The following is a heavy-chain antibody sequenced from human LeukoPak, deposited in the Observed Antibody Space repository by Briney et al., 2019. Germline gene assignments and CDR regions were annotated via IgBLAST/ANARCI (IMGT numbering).Heavy chain of an antibody. D-gene: IGHD3-22*01. V-gene: IGHV4-30-4*01. J-gene: IGHJ4*02. CDR1: GGLISRIEYY. CDR2: IYHTGTT. Sequence: SQTLSLTCTVSGGLISRIEYYWSWIRQSPVKGLEWLGHIYHTGTTLYSPHLNNRLTVSVDSSRNQFSLKMNSVTAADTAVYFCARISDDFYERSGYALEYWGQGALVTVSS. CDR3: ARISDDFYERSGYALEY.